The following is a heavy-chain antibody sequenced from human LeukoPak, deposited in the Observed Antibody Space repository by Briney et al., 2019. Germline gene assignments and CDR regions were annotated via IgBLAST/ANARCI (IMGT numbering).Heavy chain of an antibody. Sequence: ASVKVSCKASGYTFTSYDINWVRQATGQGLEWMGWMNPNSGNTGYAQKFQGRVTMTRNTSISTAYMEPSSLRSEDTAVYYCARVGTIRGGWFDPWGQGTLVTVSS. CDR3: ARVGTIRGGWFDP. CDR2: MNPNSGNT. CDR1: GYTFTSYD. D-gene: IGHD3-9*01. V-gene: IGHV1-8*01. J-gene: IGHJ5*02.